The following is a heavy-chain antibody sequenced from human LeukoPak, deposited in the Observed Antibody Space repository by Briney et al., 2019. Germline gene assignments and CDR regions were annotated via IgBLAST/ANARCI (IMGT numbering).Heavy chain of an antibody. Sequence: SETLSLTCAVSGYSISSGYYWGWIRQPPGKGLEWIGSIYHSGSTYYNPSLKSRVTISVDTSKNQFSLKLSSVTAADTAVYYRAREQNGDANYFAYWGQGTLVTVSS. CDR2: IYHSGST. V-gene: IGHV4-38-2*02. J-gene: IGHJ4*02. D-gene: IGHD4-17*01. CDR1: GYSISSGYY. CDR3: AREQNGDANYFAY.